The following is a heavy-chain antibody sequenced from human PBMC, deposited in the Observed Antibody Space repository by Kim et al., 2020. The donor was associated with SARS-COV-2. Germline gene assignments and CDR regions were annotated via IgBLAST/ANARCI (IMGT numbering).Heavy chain of an antibody. Sequence: GGSLRLSCAASGFTFSSYSMNWVRQAPGKGLEWVSSISSSSSYIYYADSVKGRFTISRDNAKNSLYLQMNSLRAEDTAVYYCARDRNPYYYDSSGHGWFDPWGQRTLVTVSS. CDR1: GFTFSSYS. CDR3: ARDRNPYYYDSSGHGWFDP. D-gene: IGHD3-22*01. V-gene: IGHV3-21*01. CDR2: ISSSSSYI. J-gene: IGHJ5*02.